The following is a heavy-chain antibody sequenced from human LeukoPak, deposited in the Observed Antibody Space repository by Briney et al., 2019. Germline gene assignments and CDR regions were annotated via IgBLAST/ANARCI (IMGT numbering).Heavy chain of an antibody. CDR1: AGSIGYYF. J-gene: IGHJ4*02. CDR2: IHYIGGT. CDR3: ARHNYPQWGISSDYFDY. D-gene: IGHD3-16*01. V-gene: IGHV4-59*08. Sequence: SETLALTCSVSAGSIGYYFWSWIRQYPRKGLEWIGYIHYIGGTNYNPSLKSRVTISVDTSQNQFSLRLTSVTAADTAVYYCARHNYPQWGISSDYFDYWGQGTLVTVSS.